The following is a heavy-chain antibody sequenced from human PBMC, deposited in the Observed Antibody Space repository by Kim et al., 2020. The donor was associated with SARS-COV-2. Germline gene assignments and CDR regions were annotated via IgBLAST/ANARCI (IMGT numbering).Heavy chain of an antibody. CDR3: ARSPRMNPTSFLDY. Sequence: GGSLRLSCAASGFTFSSYSMNWVRQAPGKGLEWVSSISSSSSYIYYADSVKGRFTISRDNAKNSLYLQMNSLRAEDTAVYYCARSPRMNPTSFLDYWGQGTLVTVSS. V-gene: IGHV3-21*01. J-gene: IGHJ4*02. CDR2: ISSSSSYI. CDR1: GFTFSSYS. D-gene: IGHD3-3*01.